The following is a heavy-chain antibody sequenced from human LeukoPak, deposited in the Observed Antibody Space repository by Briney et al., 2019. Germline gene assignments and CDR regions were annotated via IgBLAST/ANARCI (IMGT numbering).Heavy chain of an antibody. V-gene: IGHV1-69*05. CDR2: IIPIFGTA. D-gene: IGHD4-11*01. Sequence: GASVKVSCKVSGYTLTELSMHWVRQAPGKGLEWMGRIIPIFGTANYAQKFQGRVTITTDESTSTAYMELSSLRSEDTAVYYCARGPVSPDRNGFDYWGQGTLVTVSS. J-gene: IGHJ4*02. CDR1: GYTLTELS. CDR3: ARGPVSPDRNGFDY.